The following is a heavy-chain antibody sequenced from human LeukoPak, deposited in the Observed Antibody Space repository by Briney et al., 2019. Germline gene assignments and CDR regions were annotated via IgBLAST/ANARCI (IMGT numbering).Heavy chain of an antibody. Sequence: PGGSLRLSCAASGFTFDDYAMHWVRQAPGKGLEWVSLISWDGGSTYYADSVKGRFTISRDNSKNSLYLQMNSLRAEDTALYYCAKDSKDYDILTGFDYWGQGTLVTVSS. V-gene: IGHV3-43D*03. D-gene: IGHD3-9*01. CDR3: AKDSKDYDILTGFDY. J-gene: IGHJ4*02. CDR2: ISWDGGST. CDR1: GFTFDDYA.